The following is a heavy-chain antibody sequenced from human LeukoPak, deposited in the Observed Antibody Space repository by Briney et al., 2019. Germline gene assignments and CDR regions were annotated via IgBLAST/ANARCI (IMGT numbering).Heavy chain of an antibody. CDR1: GGTFNSHA. V-gene: IGHV1-18*01. CDR2: ISAYNGNT. CDR3: ARVRPFGNHWCN. Sequence: ASVKVSCKASGGTFNSHAISWVRQAPGQGLEWMGWISAYNGNTNYAQKLQGRVTMTRNTSISTAYMELSSLRSEDTAVYYCARVRPFGNHWCNWGQGTLVTVSS. J-gene: IGHJ4*02. D-gene: IGHD2-8*02.